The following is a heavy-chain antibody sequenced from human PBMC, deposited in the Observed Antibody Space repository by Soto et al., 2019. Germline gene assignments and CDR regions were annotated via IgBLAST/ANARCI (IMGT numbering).Heavy chain of an antibody. V-gene: IGHV1-2*02. Sequence: QVHLVQSGAEVKRPGDSVKVSCQASGSTFTDYHIHWVRQAPGQGLEWMGRITPRSGEVYYSPKFQGRVTLTRDTSISTAYMELTTLKFDDSAVYYCARVPILGPTGDFDYWGQGTLATVSS. CDR2: ITPRSGEV. J-gene: IGHJ4*02. D-gene: IGHD1-26*01. CDR1: GSTFTDYH. CDR3: ARVPILGPTGDFDY.